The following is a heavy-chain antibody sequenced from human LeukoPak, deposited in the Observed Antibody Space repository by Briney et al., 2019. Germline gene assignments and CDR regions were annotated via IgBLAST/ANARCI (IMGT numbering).Heavy chain of an antibody. J-gene: IGHJ4*02. CDR3: ARAYSNSWYYFDY. D-gene: IGHD6-13*01. CDR2: ISFDGNNK. V-gene: IGHV3-30-3*01. Sequence: GGSLRLSCAASGFTFSSYAMHWVRQAPGKGLEWVAVISFDGNNKYYADSVKGRFTISRDNSKNTLYLQMNSLRAEDTAVYYCARAYSNSWYYFDYWGQGTLVTVSS. CDR1: GFTFSSYA.